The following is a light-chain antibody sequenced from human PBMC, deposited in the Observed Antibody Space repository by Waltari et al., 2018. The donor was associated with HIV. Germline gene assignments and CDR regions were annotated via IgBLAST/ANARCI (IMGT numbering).Light chain of an antibody. J-gene: IGLJ3*02. CDR1: SSNIGAGSG. CDR3: QSYDSSLSGWV. Sequence: QSVLTQPPSVSGAPGQRVTISCPGTSSNIGAGSGVHWYQHLPGTAPKLLIYGNNNRPSGVPDRFSGSKSGTSASLAITGLQTDDEADYYCQSYDSSLSGWVFGGGTKLTVL. V-gene: IGLV1-40*01. CDR2: GNN.